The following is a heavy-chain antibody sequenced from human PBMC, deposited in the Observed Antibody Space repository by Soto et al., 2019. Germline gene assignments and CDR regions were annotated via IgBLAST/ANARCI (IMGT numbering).Heavy chain of an antibody. D-gene: IGHD3-22*01. Sequence: QVQLVQSGAEVKKPGSSVKVSCKASGDTFSSYAISWVRQAPGQGLEWMGGIIPIFGTANYAQKFQGRVTLTADESTSTAYMELSSLTSEDPAVYYCARDGSGSRSRASPMDVWGQGTTVTVSS. CDR3: ARDGSGSRSRASPMDV. CDR1: GDTFSSYA. J-gene: IGHJ6*02. CDR2: IIPIFGTA. V-gene: IGHV1-69*01.